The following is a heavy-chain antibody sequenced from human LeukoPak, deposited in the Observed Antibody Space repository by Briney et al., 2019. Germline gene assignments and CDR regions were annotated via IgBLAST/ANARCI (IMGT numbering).Heavy chain of an antibody. CDR2: IKQDGSEE. Sequence: GGSLRLSCAASGFTFSSFWMSWVRQAPGKGLEWVANIKQDGSEEYYVDSVKGRFTISRDNAKNSLSLQMNSLRAEDTAVYYCARWEGNGYYFDYRGQGTLVTVSS. CDR3: ARWEGNGYYFDY. D-gene: IGHD3-22*01. J-gene: IGHJ4*02. CDR1: GFTFSSFW. V-gene: IGHV3-7*01.